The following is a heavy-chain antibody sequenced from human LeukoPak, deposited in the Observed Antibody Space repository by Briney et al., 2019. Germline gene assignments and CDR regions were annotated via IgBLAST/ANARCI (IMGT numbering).Heavy chain of an antibody. CDR3: ASFLEWLLWNY. CDR2: IYHSGST. D-gene: IGHD3-3*01. Sequence: SETLSLTCTVSGYSISSGYYLGWIRQPPGKGLEWIGSIYHSGSTYYNPSLKSRVTISVDTSKNQFSLKLSSVTAADTAVYYCASFLEWLLWNYWGQGTLVTVSS. J-gene: IGHJ4*02. CDR1: GYSISSGYY. V-gene: IGHV4-38-2*02.